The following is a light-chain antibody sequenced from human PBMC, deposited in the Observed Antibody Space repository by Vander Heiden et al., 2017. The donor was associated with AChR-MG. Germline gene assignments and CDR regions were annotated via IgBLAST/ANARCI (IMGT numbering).Light chain of an antibody. CDR3: GTWDSSLSAGV. CDR1: SSNIGDNF. Sequence: QSVLTQPPSVSAAPGQKVTISCSGSSSNIGDNFVSWYQQLPGTAPKLLIYDNNELPSGIPDRFSGSKSGTSATLGITGLQTGDETDYYCGTWDSSLSAGVFGGGTKLTVL. J-gene: IGLJ3*02. V-gene: IGLV1-51*01. CDR2: DNN.